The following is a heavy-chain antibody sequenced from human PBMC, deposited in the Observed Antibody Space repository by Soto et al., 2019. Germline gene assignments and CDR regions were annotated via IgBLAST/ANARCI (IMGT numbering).Heavy chain of an antibody. CDR1: GGSFSGYY. CDR2: INHSGST. J-gene: IGHJ4*02. CDR3: ARGKWLRSSFDY. Sequence: QVQLQQWGAGLLKSSETLSLTCAVYGGSFSGYYWSWIRQPPGKGLAWIGEINHSGSTNYNPSLKSRVTISVDTSKNQFSLKLSSVTAADTAVYYCARGKWLRSSFDYWGQETLVTVSS. D-gene: IGHD5-12*01. V-gene: IGHV4-34*01.